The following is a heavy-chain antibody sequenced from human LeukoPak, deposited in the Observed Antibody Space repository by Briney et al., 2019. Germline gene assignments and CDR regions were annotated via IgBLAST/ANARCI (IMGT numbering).Heavy chain of an antibody. CDR3: ASDSDYGRHYYFDY. V-gene: IGHV3-7*03. Sequence: GGSLRLSCEASGFTFSSYWMSWVRQAPGKGLEWVANIKQDGSEKYYVDSAKGRFTISRDNAENSLYLQMNSLRAEDTAVYYCASDSDYGRHYYFDYWGQGTLVTVSS. D-gene: IGHD4/OR15-4a*01. CDR2: IKQDGSEK. CDR1: GFTFSSYW. J-gene: IGHJ4*02.